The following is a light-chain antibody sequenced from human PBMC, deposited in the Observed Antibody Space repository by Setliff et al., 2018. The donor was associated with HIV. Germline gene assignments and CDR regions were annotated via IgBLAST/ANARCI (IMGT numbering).Light chain of an antibody. J-gene: IGLJ1*01. CDR2: EVS. Sequence: QSALTQPASVSGSPGQSITISCTGTGSDFGSYDYVSWYQHHPGKAPKLIIYEVSNRPSEVSNRFSGSKSGNTASLTISGLQTEDEADYYCSSFTSSSTYVFGTGTKVTVL. V-gene: IGLV2-14*01. CDR1: GSDFGSYDY. CDR3: SSFTSSSTYV.